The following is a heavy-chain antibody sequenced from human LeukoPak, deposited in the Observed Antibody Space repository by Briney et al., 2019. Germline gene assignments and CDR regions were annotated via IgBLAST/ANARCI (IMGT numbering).Heavy chain of an antibody. J-gene: IGHJ5*01. D-gene: IGHD1-26*01. CDR1: GFTFKDYA. V-gene: IGHV3-30*02. Sequence: GGSLRLSCAASGFTFKDYAMHWVRQAPGKGLDWVAFIRYDGNNRFYADSVKGRFTISRDNSKNTLYLQMNNLRPEDTAIYYCAKDSVGATTLDWFDSWGQGTLVTVSS. CDR2: IRYDGNNR. CDR3: AKDSVGATTLDWFDS.